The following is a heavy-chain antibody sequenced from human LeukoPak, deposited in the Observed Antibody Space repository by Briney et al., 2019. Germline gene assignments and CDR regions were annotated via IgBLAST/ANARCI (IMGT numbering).Heavy chain of an antibody. J-gene: IGHJ4*02. D-gene: IGHD3-22*01. Sequence: GGSLRLSCAASGFTFSSYGMHWVRQAPGKGLEWVAVISYDGSNKYYADSVKGRFTISRDNSKNTLYLQMNSLRAEDTAVYYCAKVAGDYYDSSGYYSPVDYWGQGTLVTVSS. V-gene: IGHV3-30*18. CDR1: GFTFSSYG. CDR3: AKVAGDYYDSSGYYSPVDY. CDR2: ISYDGSNK.